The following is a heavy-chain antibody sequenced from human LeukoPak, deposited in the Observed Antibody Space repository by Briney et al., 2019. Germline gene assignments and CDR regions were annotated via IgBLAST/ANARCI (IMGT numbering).Heavy chain of an antibody. CDR3: ASRLKYYYDSSGYQN. J-gene: IGHJ4*02. V-gene: IGHV3-23*01. Sequence: GGSLRLSCAASGFTFSSYAMSWVRQAPGKGLEWVSDINGSGGSTYYADSVKGRFTISRDNSKNTLYLQMNSLRAEDTAVYYCASRLKYYYDSSGYQNWGQGTLVTVSS. CDR2: INGSGGST. CDR1: GFTFSSYA. D-gene: IGHD3-22*01.